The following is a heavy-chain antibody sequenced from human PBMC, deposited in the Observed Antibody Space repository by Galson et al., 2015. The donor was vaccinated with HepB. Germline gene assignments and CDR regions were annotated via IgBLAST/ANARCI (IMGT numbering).Heavy chain of an antibody. J-gene: IGHJ3*02. CDR3: ARTVGATQAGGAFDI. CDR2: INHSGST. CDR1: GGSFSGYY. D-gene: IGHD1-26*01. Sequence: ETLSLTCAVYGGSFSGYYWSWIRQPPGKGLEWIGEINHSGSTNYNPSLKSRVTISVDTSKNQFSLKLSSVTAADTAVYYCARTVGATQAGGAFDIWGQGTMVTVSS. V-gene: IGHV4-34*01.